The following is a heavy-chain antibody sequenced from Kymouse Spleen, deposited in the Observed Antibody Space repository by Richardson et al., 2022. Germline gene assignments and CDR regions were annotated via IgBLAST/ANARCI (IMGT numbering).Heavy chain of an antibody. CDR1: GFTFSSYG. V-gene: IGHV3-30*18. D-gene: IGHD6-19*01. J-gene: IGHJ4*02. CDR3: AKENMRSGWYNFDY. Sequence: QVQLVESGGGVVQPGRSLRLSCAASGFTFSSYGMHWVRQAPGKGLEWVAVISYDGSNKYYADSVKGRFTISRDNSKNTLYLQMNSLRAEDTAVYYCAKENMRSGWYNFDYWGQGTLVTVSS. CDR2: ISYDGSNK.